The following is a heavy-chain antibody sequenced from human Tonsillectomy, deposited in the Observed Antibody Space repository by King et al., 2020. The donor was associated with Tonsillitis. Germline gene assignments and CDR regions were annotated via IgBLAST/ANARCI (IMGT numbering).Heavy chain of an antibody. D-gene: IGHD3-16*01. CDR2: INSDGSST. CDR3: ARDYSKWFGYYYYGMDV. V-gene: IGHV3-74*01. J-gene: IGHJ6*02. Sequence: VQLVESGGGLVQPGGSLRLSCAASGFTFSNYWMHWVRQAPGKGLVWVSRINSDGSSTSYADSVKGRFTISRDNAKNTLYLQMNSLRAEDTAVYYCARDYSKWFGYYYYGMDVWGQGTTVTVSS. CDR1: GFTFSNYW.